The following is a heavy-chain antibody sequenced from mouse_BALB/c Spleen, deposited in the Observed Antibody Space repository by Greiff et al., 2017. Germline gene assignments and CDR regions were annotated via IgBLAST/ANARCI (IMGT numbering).Heavy chain of an antibody. J-gene: IGHJ4*01. CDR3: ARGEYDGDYYAMDY. CDR1: GFTFSSYA. D-gene: IGHD2-14*01. V-gene: IGHV5-6-5*01. CDR2: ISSGGST. Sequence: EVQLVESGGGLVKPGGSLKLSCAASGFTFSSYAMSWVRQTPEKRLGWVASISSGGSTYYPDSVKGRFTISRDTARNILYLQMSSLRSEDTAMYYCARGEYDGDYYAMDYWGQGTSVTVSS.